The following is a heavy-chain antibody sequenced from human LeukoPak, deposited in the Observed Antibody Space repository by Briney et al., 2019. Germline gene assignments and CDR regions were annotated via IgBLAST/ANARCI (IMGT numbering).Heavy chain of an antibody. J-gene: IGHJ4*02. Sequence: ASVKVSCKASGYTFTSYGISWVRQAPGQGLEWMGWISAYNGNTNFAQKLQGRVTMTTDTSTSTAYMDLRSLRSDDTAVYYCARDQAATNTQVRFCLDWGQGTLVAVSS. D-gene: IGHD3-9*01. CDR3: ARDQAATNTQVRFCLD. CDR1: GYTFTSYG. V-gene: IGHV1-18*01. CDR2: ISAYNGNT.